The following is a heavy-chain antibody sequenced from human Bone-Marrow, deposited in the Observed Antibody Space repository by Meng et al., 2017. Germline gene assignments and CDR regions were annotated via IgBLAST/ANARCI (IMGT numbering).Heavy chain of an antibody. Sequence: QVHIQQWGAGLLKPSETLSLTYAVYGGSFSGYYWSWIRQPPGKGLEWIGEINHSGSTNYNPSLKSRVTISVDTSKNQFSLKLSSVTAADTAVYYCARDNTMIGSFDYWGQGTLVTVSS. V-gene: IGHV4-34*01. CDR1: GGSFSGYY. J-gene: IGHJ4*02. D-gene: IGHD3-22*01. CDR2: INHSGST. CDR3: ARDNTMIGSFDY.